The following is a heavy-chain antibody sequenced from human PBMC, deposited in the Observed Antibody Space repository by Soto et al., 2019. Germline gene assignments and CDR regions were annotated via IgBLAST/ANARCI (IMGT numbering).Heavy chain of an antibody. Sequence: GGSLRLSCSASGFTFSSYAMHWVRQAPGKGLEYVSAISSNGGSTYYADSVKGRFTISRDNSKNTLYLQMSSLRAEDTAVYYCVKDASLFPAVDYVFDYWGQGTLVTVSS. J-gene: IGHJ4*02. D-gene: IGHD4-17*01. V-gene: IGHV3-64D*08. CDR2: ISSNGGST. CDR3: VKDASLFPAVDYVFDY. CDR1: GFTFSSYA.